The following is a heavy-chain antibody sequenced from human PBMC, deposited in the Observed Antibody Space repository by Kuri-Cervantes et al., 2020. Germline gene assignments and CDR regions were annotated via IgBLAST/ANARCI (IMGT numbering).Heavy chain of an antibody. CDR2: IKQDGSEK. CDR1: GFTFSSYW. CDR3: ATSHLIKGYYYYYYGMDV. J-gene: IGHJ6*02. V-gene: IGHV3-7*01. Sequence: GESLKISCAASGFTFSSYWMSWVRQAPGKGLEWVANIKQDGSEKYYVDSVKGRFTISRDNAKNSLYLQMNSLRAEDTAVYYCATSHLIKGYYYYYYGMDVWGQGTTVTVSS. D-gene: IGHD5-12*01.